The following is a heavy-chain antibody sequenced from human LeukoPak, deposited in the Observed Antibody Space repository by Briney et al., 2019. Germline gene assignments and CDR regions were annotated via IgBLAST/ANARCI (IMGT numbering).Heavy chain of an antibody. Sequence: PGGSLRLSCAASGFTFSRYSMNWVRQAPGKGLEWVSGISGGGTTYYADSVKGRFSISRDNSKNILYLQMRSLRAEETAVYYCAKGGGDYPIFYHMDVWGQGATVTVSS. CDR3: AKGGGDYPIFYHMDV. CDR2: ISGGGTT. J-gene: IGHJ6*02. CDR1: GFTFSRYS. V-gene: IGHV3-23*01. D-gene: IGHD4-17*01.